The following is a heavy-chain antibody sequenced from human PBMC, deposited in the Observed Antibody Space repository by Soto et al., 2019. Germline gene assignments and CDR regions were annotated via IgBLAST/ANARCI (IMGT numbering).Heavy chain of an antibody. J-gene: IGHJ6*02. CDR1: GYTFTSYA. CDR2: INAGNGNT. D-gene: IGHD3-9*01. Sequence: GASVKVSCKASGYTFTSYAMRWVRQAPGQRLEWMGWINAGNGNTKYSQKFQGRVTITRDTSASTAYMELSSLRSEDTAVYYCARGILTGYYPRPPYYYYYGMDVWGQGTTVTVSS. CDR3: ARGILTGYYPRPPYYYYYGMDV. V-gene: IGHV1-3*01.